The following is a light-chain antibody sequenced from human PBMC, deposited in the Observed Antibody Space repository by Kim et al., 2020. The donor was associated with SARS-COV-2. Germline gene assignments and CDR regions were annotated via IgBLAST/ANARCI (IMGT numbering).Light chain of an antibody. CDR3: CSSAGTYTSI. CDR2: VFT. Sequence: QSVLTQPRSVSGSPGQSVTISCTGTSTDVRGYTYVSWYQQYPGIAPKLMSYVFTKRPSGVHDRFSGSKSGNMASLTISGLQADDAADYYCCSSAGTYTSIFGGGTKVT. CDR1: STDVRGYTY. J-gene: IGLJ2*01. V-gene: IGLV2-11*01.